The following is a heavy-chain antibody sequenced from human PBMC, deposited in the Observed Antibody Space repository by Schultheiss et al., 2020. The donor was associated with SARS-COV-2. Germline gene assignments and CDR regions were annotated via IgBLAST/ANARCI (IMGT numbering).Heavy chain of an antibody. CDR2: IYTSGST. D-gene: IGHD6-6*01. J-gene: IGHJ6*03. Sequence: SETLSLTCAVYGGSFSGYYWSWIRQPAGKGLEWIGRIYTSGSTNYNPSLKSRVTISVDTSKNQFSLKLSSVTAADTAVYYCARAYSSSYYYYYMDVWGKGTTVTVSS. CDR1: GGSFSGYY. CDR3: ARAYSSSYYYYYMDV. V-gene: IGHV4-59*10.